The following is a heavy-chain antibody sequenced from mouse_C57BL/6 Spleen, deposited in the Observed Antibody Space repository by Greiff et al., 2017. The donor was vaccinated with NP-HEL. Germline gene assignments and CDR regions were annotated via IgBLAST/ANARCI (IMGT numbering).Heavy chain of an antibody. CDR2: INPSSGYT. CDR3: ARALLNWDYFDY. J-gene: IGHJ2*01. D-gene: IGHD4-1*02. Sequence: VQLQQSGAELARPGASVKMSCKASGYTFTSYTMHWVKQRPGQGLEWIGYINPSSGYTKYNQKFKDKATLTADKSSSTAYMQLSSLTSEDSAVYYCARALLNWDYFDYWGQGTTLTVSS. CDR1: GYTFTSYT. V-gene: IGHV1-4*01.